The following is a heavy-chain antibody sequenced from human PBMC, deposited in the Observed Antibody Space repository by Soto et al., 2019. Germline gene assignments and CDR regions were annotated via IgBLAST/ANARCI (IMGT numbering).Heavy chain of an antibody. Sequence: QVQLVESGGGVVQPGRSLRLSCAASGFTFSSYGMHWVRQAPGKGLEWVAVISYDGSDKYYADSVEGRFTISRDNSNNTLYLQRDSLRAEDTAGYYCATGVVVATTYFNHWGQGTLVTVSS. J-gene: IGHJ1*01. D-gene: IGHD2-15*01. CDR3: ATGVVVATTYFNH. CDR1: GFTFSSYG. CDR2: ISYDGSDK. V-gene: IGHV3-30*03.